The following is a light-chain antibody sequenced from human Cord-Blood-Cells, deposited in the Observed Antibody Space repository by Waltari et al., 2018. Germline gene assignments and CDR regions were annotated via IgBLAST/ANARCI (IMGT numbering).Light chain of an antibody. J-gene: IGKJ2*01. CDR3: QQYGSSPRT. Sequence: EIVLTQSQRTLSLSPGERATLSCRASQSVSSSYLAWYQQKPGQAPRLLIFGASSRATGIPDRFSGSESGTDFTLTISRLEPEDFAVYYCQQYGSSPRTFGQGTKLEIK. CDR1: QSVSSSY. V-gene: IGKV3-20*01. CDR2: GAS.